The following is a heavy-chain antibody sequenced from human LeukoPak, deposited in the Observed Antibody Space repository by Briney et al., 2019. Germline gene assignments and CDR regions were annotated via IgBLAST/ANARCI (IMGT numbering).Heavy chain of an antibody. CDR3: ARGPYSGYDYDAFDI. CDR1: GFTFSSYA. D-gene: IGHD5-12*01. J-gene: IGHJ3*02. Sequence: QSGGSLRLSCAASGFTFSSYAMHWGRQAPGKGLERVAVISYDGGNKYYADCVKGRFNIYRDNSKNTLYLQMNSLRAEDTAVYYCARGPYSGYDYDAFDIWGQGTMVTVSS. CDR2: ISYDGGNK. V-gene: IGHV3-30-3*01.